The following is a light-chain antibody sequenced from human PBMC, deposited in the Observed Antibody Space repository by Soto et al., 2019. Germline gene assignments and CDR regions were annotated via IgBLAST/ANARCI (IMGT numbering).Light chain of an antibody. CDR1: HSVSSN. V-gene: IGKV3-15*01. J-gene: IGKJ1*01. Sequence: EIVMTQSPATLSVSPGERATLSCRAIHSVSSNLAWYQQKPGQAPRPLIYGASTRATGIPSRFIGSGSGTEFTLSISSLQSEDFAVYYCQHYHNWPPWTFGQGTKVEIK. CDR3: QHYHNWPPWT. CDR2: GAS.